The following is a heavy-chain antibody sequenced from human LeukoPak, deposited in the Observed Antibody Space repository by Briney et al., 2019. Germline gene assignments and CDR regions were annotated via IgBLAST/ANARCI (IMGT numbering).Heavy chain of an antibody. D-gene: IGHD3-16*01. CDR3: ARGFIAITFGGVIDY. Sequence: GGSLRLSCAASGFTFSSYWMSWVRQAPGKGLEWVANIKKDGSEKYYVDSVKGRFTISRDNAKNSLYLQMNSLRAEDTAVYYCARGFIAITFGGVIDYWGQGTLVTVSS. V-gene: IGHV3-7*04. J-gene: IGHJ4*02. CDR1: GFTFSSYW. CDR2: IKKDGSEK.